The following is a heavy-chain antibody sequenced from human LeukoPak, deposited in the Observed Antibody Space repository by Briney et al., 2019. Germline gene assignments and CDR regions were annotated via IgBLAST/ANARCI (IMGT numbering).Heavy chain of an antibody. CDR3: AKSGPYCSSTTCNYFDY. Sequence: TGGSLRLSCAASGFTFNYFWMRWVRQAPGKGLEWVATIKQDGSEKYYVDSVKGRFTISRDNAKNSLFLQMNSLSAEDTAVYYCAKSGPYCSSTTCNYFDYWGQGTLVTVSS. CDR2: IKQDGSEK. CDR1: GFTFNYFW. D-gene: IGHD2-2*01. V-gene: IGHV3-7*03. J-gene: IGHJ4*02.